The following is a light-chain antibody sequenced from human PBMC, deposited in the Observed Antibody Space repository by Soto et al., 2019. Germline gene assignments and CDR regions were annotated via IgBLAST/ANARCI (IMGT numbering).Light chain of an antibody. CDR3: SSYSSSSTHVV. J-gene: IGLJ2*01. CDR2: DVT. V-gene: IGLV2-14*03. Sequence: QSASVSGSPGRSVTISCTGSSSDVGDFNYVSWYQHLPGRAPKLIIYDVTNRPSGISYRFSASKSGRTASLTISGLQAEDEADYYCSSYSSSSTHVVFGGGTQLTVL. CDR1: SSDVGDFNY.